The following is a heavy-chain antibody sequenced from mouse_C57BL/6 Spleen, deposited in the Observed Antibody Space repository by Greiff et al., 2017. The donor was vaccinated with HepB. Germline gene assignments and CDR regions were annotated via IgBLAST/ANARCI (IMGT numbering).Heavy chain of an antibody. Sequence: VQLQESGPGLVKPSQSLSLTCSVTGYSITSGYYWNWIRQFPGNKLEWMGYISYDGSNNYNPSLKNRISITRDTSKNQFFLKLNSVTTEDTATYYCATGTDYAMDYWGQGTSVTVSS. V-gene: IGHV3-6*01. CDR2: ISYDGSN. CDR1: GYSITSGYY. D-gene: IGHD3-3*01. J-gene: IGHJ4*01. CDR3: ATGTDYAMDY.